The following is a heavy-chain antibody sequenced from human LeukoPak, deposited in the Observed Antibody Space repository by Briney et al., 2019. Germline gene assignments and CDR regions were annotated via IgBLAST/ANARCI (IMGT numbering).Heavy chain of an antibody. D-gene: IGHD3-10*01. V-gene: IGHV3-11*01. CDR3: AREMEGDYGSGTFFDL. J-gene: IGHJ4*02. CDR2: ISDSGSTI. CDR1: EFVFSDYY. Sequence: GGSLRLSCAASEFVFSDYYMSWIRQAPGKGLEWVSYISDSGSTIYYADSVNGRFTISRDNVKNSLYLQMNGLRAEDTAVYYCAREMEGDYGSGTFFDLWGQGNMVTVSS.